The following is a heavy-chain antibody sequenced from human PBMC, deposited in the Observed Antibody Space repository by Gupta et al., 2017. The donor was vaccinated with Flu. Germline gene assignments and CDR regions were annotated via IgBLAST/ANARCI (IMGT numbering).Heavy chain of an antibody. CDR2: INHSGST. V-gene: IGHV4-34*01. CDR1: GGSFSGYY. CDR3: ARGKMNDFWSGFYRAAMDV. Sequence: QVQLQQWGAGLLKPSETLSLTCDVSGGSFSGYYWTWIRQPPGKGLEWIGEINHSGSTNYKPSLKSRVTISLDTSKNQFSLKLSSVTAADTAAYYCARGKMNDFWSGFYRAAMDVWGQGTTVTVSS. D-gene: IGHD3-3*01. J-gene: IGHJ6*02.